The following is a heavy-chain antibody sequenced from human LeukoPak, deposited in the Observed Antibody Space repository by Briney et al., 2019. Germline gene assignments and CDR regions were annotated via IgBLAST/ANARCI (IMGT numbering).Heavy chain of an antibody. Sequence: SGGSLRLSCAAPGFTFSSYTMSWVRQAPGKGLEWVSAIGGSGGNTYYADSVKGRFTISRDNSKNTLYLQMNSLRAEDTAVYYCAVLQWELLNWGQGTLVTVSS. D-gene: IGHD1-26*01. CDR2: IGGSGGNT. V-gene: IGHV3-23*01. J-gene: IGHJ4*02. CDR1: GFTFSSYT. CDR3: AVLQWELLN.